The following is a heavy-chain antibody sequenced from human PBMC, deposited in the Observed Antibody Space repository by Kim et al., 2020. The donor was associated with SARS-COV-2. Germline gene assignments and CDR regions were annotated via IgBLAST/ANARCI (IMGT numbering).Heavy chain of an antibody. D-gene: IGHD2-2*01. CDR3: AIDCSSTSCYGPSAFDI. V-gene: IGHV3-7*01. Sequence: GGSLRLSCAASGFTFSSYWMSWVRQAPGKGLEWVANIKQDGSEKYYVDSVKGRFTISRDNAKNSLYLQMNSLRAEDTAVYYCAIDCSSTSCYGPSAFDIWGQGTMVTVSS. J-gene: IGHJ3*02. CDR1: GFTFSSYW. CDR2: IKQDGSEK.